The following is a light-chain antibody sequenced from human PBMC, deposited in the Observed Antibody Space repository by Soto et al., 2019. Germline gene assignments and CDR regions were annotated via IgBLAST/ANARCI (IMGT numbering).Light chain of an antibody. Sequence: DIQMTQSPSSLSASVGDRVTITCRASQSISSYLNWYQQKPGKAPKLLIYAASSLQSGAPSRFSGSGSETDFTLTISSLQPEDFATYYCQQSYSTPHTFGQGTKLEIK. CDR1: QSISSY. CDR2: AAS. J-gene: IGKJ2*01. CDR3: QQSYSTPHT. V-gene: IGKV1-39*01.